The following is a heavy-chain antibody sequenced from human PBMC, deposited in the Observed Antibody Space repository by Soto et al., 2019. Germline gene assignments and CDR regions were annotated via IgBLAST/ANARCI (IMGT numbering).Heavy chain of an antibody. Sequence: QLQLQESGPGLVKPSETLSLTCTVSGGSISSSLHYWGWIRQSPGKGLEWIGSIYYSGNTYYNLSLKSRVTISGDTSKNQFSLKVSSVTAADTAVYHCVRHHDTAMAHYNYYGMDVWGQGTTVTVSS. CDR3: VRHHDTAMAHYNYYGMDV. CDR2: IYYSGNT. J-gene: IGHJ6*01. D-gene: IGHD5-18*01. CDR1: GGSISSSLHY. V-gene: IGHV4-39*01.